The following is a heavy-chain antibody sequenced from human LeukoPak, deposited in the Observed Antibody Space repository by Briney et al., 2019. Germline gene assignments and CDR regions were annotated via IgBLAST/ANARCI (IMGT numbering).Heavy chain of an antibody. CDR2: ISGSGDTT. Sequence: GGSLLLSCTASRFTFSTYAMSWVRQAPGKGLEWVSSISGSGDTTYYTGSVKGRFTISRDNSKNALYLQMSSLRAEDTAVYYCAKSQRNDQQVVQRIDYWGQGTLVTVPS. D-gene: IGHD2-2*01. J-gene: IGHJ4*02. V-gene: IGHV3-23*01. CDR3: AKSQRNDQQVVQRIDY. CDR1: RFTFSTYA.